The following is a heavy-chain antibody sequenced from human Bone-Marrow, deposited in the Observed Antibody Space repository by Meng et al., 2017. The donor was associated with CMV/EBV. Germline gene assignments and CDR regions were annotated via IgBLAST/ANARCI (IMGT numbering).Heavy chain of an antibody. J-gene: IGHJ5*02. CDR3: ARHGLFGNWFDP. CDR1: GGSSSSSSYY. V-gene: IGHV4-39*01. CDR2: IYYSGST. D-gene: IGHD3/OR15-3a*01. Sequence: CTVSGGSSSSSSYYWGWIRQPPGKGLEWIGSIYYSGSTYYNPSLKSRVTISVDTSKNQFSLKLSSVTAADTAVYYCARHGLFGNWFDPWGQGTLVTVSS.